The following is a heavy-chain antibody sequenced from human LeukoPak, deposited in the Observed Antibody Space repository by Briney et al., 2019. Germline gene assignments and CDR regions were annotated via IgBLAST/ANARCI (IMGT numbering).Heavy chain of an antibody. V-gene: IGHV4-34*01. CDR3: ARPRTRIAAAGTGRAFDI. Sequence: TSETLSLTCAVYGGSFSGYYWSWIRQPPGKRLEWIGEINHSGSTNYNPSLKSRVTISVDTSKNQFSLKLSSVTAADTAVYYCARPRTRIAAAGTGRAFDIWGQGTMVTVSS. D-gene: IGHD6-13*01. J-gene: IGHJ3*02. CDR1: GGSFSGYY. CDR2: INHSGST.